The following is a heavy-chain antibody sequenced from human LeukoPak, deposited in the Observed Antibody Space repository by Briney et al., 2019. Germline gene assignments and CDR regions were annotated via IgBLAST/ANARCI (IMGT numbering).Heavy chain of an antibody. Sequence: NPGGSLRLSCAASGFTLSTYTMNWVRQPPGKGLEWVSSISSSSSYIYYADSVKGRFTISRDNSKNTLYLQMNRLRAEDTAVYYCAKGGVVHAFDMWGQGTMVTVSS. CDR3: AKGGVVHAFDM. J-gene: IGHJ3*02. CDR1: GFTLSTYT. CDR2: ISSSSSYI. V-gene: IGHV3-21*04. D-gene: IGHD2-15*01.